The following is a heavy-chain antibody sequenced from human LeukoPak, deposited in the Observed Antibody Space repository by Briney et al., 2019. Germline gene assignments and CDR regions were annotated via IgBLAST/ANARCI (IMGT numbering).Heavy chain of an antibody. Sequence: SETLSLTCSVSDDSITLYYWSWIRQPPGKGLEWIGYIYYSGSTNYNPSLKSRVTISVDTSKNQFSLKLSSVTAADTAVYYCARVIEDCSGGSCYSDGLAFDIWGQGTMVTVSS. D-gene: IGHD2-15*01. J-gene: IGHJ3*02. CDR2: IYYSGST. V-gene: IGHV4-59*01. CDR1: DDSITLYY. CDR3: ARVIEDCSGGSCYSDGLAFDI.